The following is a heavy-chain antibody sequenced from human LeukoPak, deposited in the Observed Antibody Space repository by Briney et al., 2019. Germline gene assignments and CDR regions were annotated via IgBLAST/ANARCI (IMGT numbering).Heavy chain of an antibody. CDR2: IYYSGST. CDR1: GDSISSSSSY. Sequence: PSETLSLTCTVSGDSISSSSSYWGWIRQPPGKGLEWIGSIYYSGSTYYNPSLKSRVTISADTSKSQFSLKLNSVTAADTAVYYCARHTVWVGYDWGQGTLVTVSS. V-gene: IGHV4-39*01. D-gene: IGHD5-12*01. CDR3: ARHTVWVGYD. J-gene: IGHJ4*02.